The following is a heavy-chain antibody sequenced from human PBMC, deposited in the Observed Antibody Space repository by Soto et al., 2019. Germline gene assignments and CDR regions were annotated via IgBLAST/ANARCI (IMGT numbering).Heavy chain of an antibody. Sequence: QVHLVQSGAEEKKPGASVKVSCKASGYTFTTYAVHWVRQAPGQRLEWMGWFNGGNGNTKYSQKFQGRVTITMDTSXXTXYXXLSSLRSEDTAVYYCARDCITTSCYSGYYYYGMDVWGQGTTVTVSS. D-gene: IGHD2-2*01. CDR1: GYTFTTYA. J-gene: IGHJ6*02. V-gene: IGHV1-3*05. CDR3: ARDCITTSCYSGYYYYGMDV. CDR2: FNGGNGNT.